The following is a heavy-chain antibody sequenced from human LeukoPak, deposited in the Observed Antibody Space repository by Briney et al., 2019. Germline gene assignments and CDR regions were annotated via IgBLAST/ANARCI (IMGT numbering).Heavy chain of an antibody. J-gene: IGHJ4*02. CDR1: GGSISSGGYY. CDR3: ARETTTVPNYFDY. CDR2: IYYSGST. Sequence: PSQTLSLTCTVSGGSISSGGYYWSWIRQHPGKGLEWIGYIYYSGSTYYNPSLKSRVTISVDTSKNQFSLKLSSVTAADTAVYYCARETTTVPNYFDYWGQGTWSPSPQ. V-gene: IGHV4-31*03. D-gene: IGHD4-17*01.